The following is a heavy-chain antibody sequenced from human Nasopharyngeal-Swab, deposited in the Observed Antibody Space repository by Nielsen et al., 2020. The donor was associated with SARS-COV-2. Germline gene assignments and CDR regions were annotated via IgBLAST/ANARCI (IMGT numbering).Heavy chain of an antibody. D-gene: IGHD3-9*01. Sequence: WVRQAPRQGLEWMGWINTNTGNPTYAQGFTGRFVFSLDTSVSTAYLQVSSLKAEDTAVYYCAREGDILTGSVDYWGQGTLVTVSS. CDR3: AREGDILTGSVDY. J-gene: IGHJ4*02. V-gene: IGHV7-4-1*02. CDR2: INTNTGNP.